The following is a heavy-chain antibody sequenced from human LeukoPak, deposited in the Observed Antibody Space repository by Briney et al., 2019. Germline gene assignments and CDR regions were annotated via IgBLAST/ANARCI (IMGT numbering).Heavy chain of an antibody. CDR1: GGSFSGYY. V-gene: IGHV4-34*01. D-gene: IGHD6-6*01. J-gene: IGHJ4*02. CDR3: ARTDSSSLLDY. Sequence: SETLSLTCAVYGGSFSGYYWSWIRQPPGKGLEWIGEINHSGSTNYNPSLKSRVTTSVDTSKNQFSLKLSSVTAADTAVYYCARTDSSSLLDYWGQGTLVTVSS. CDR2: INHSGST.